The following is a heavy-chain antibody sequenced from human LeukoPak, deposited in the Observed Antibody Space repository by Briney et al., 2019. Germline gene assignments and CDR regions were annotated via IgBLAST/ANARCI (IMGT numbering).Heavy chain of an antibody. V-gene: IGHV4-34*01. CDR3: ARHKGLGVVVPAALDY. Sequence: PSETLSLTCAVYGGSFSGYYWSWIRQPPGKGLEWIGEINHSGSTNYNPSLKSRVTISVDTSKNQFSLKLSSVTAADTAVYYCARHKGLGVVVPAALDYWGQGTLVTVSS. J-gene: IGHJ4*02. CDR2: INHSGST. D-gene: IGHD2-2*01. CDR1: GGSFSGYY.